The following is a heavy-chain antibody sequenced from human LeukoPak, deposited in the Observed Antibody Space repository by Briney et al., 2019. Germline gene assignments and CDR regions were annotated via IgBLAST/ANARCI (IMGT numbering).Heavy chain of an antibody. CDR1: GFTFSGYA. V-gene: IGHV3-23*01. CDR2: TSGNGGST. CDR3: AKGYDFCSAYSDY. J-gene: IGHJ4*02. Sequence: HPGGSLRLSCAASGFTFSGYAMNWVRQAPGKGLEWVSRTSGNGGSTYYADSVKGRFTMSRDNSKNTVHLQMNSLRVEDTAVYYCAKGYDFCSAYSDYWGQGTLVTVSS. D-gene: IGHD3-3*01.